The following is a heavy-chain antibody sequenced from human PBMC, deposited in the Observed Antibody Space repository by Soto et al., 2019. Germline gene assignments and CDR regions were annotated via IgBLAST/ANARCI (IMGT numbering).Heavy chain of an antibody. D-gene: IGHD6-19*01. CDR2: ISSSSSYI. CDR3: AREGNKAGPIDY. V-gene: IGHV3-21*01. CDR1: GFTFSSYS. J-gene: IGHJ4*02. Sequence: EVQLVESGGGLVKPGGSLRLSCAASGFTFSSYSMNWVRQAPGKGLEWVSSISSSSSYIYYADSVKGRFTISRDNAKNSLYLQMNSLRAEDTAVYYCAREGNKAGPIDYWGQGTLVTVSS.